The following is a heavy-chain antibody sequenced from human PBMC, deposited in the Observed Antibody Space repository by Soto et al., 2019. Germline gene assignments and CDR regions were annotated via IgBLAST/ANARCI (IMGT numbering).Heavy chain of an antibody. CDR3: AKDRGSGWYPNDY. CDR2: ISYDGSNK. D-gene: IGHD6-19*01. J-gene: IGHJ4*02. V-gene: IGHV3-30*18. CDR1: RFTFSSYG. Sequence: GGSLRLSCAASRFTFSSYGMHWVRQAPGKGLEWVAVISYDGSNKYYADSVKGRFTISRDNSKNTLYLQMNSLRAEDTAVYYCAKDRGSGWYPNDYWGQGTLVTVSS.